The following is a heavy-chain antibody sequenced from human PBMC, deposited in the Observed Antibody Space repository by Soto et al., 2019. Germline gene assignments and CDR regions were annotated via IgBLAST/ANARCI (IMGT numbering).Heavy chain of an antibody. CDR2: INPSGGST. D-gene: IGHD2-2*01. J-gene: IGHJ6*02. V-gene: IGHV1-46*01. CDR1: GYTFTSYY. CDR3: ARDCSSTSCYGAGSDYYYGMDV. Sequence: ASVKVSCKASGYTFTSYYMHWVRQAPGQGLEWMGIINPSGGSTSYAQKFQGRVTMTRDTSTSTVYMELSSLRSEDTAVYYCARDCSSTSCYGAGSDYYYGMDVWGQGNTVTVS.